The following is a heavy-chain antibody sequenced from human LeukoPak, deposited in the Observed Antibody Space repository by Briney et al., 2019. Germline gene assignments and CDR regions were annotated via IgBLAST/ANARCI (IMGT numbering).Heavy chain of an antibody. D-gene: IGHD1-1*01. CDR3: ARRVATTGRYYFDY. CDR2: IYYSGSA. V-gene: IGHV4-59*08. CDR1: GGSISTFY. J-gene: IGHJ4*02. Sequence: SETLSLTCTVSGGSISTFYWTWIRQPPGKGLEWIGYIYYSGSAKYNPSLESRVTISVDASKNQFSLKLNSVTAADTAVYYCARRVATTGRYYFDYWGQGALVTVSS.